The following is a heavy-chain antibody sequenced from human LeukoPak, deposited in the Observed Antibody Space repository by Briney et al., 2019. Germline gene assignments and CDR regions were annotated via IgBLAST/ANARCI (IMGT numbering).Heavy chain of an antibody. D-gene: IGHD3-3*01. CDR1: GYTFTSYG. CDR2: IIPIFGTA. J-gene: IGHJ6*03. Sequence: SVKVSCKASGYTFTSYGISWVRQAPGQGLEWMGGIIPIFGTANYAQKFQGRVTITTDDSTSTAYMELSSLRSEDTAVYYCARNRVGASESITIFGVAMSGGYYYYYMDVWGKGTTVTVSS. V-gene: IGHV1-69*05. CDR3: ARNRVGASESITIFGVAMSGGYYYYYMDV.